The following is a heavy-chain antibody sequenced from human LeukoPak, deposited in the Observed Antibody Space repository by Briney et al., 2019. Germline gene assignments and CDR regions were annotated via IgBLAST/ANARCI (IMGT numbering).Heavy chain of an antibody. D-gene: IGHD6-13*01. V-gene: IGHV3-30*02. J-gene: IGHJ6*03. CDR1: GFTFRSIE. Sequence: GGPLRLSCAASGFTFRSIEMTWVARAPGKGWEGGPFLRYDGSNKYYADSVKGRFTISRDNSKNTLYLQMNSLRAEDTAVYYCAKDIEGAAADYYYYYYMDVWGKGTTVTVSS. CDR2: LRYDGSNK. CDR3: AKDIEGAAADYYYYYYMDV.